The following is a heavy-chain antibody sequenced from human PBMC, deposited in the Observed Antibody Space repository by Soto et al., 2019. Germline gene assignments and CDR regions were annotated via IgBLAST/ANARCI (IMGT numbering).Heavy chain of an antibody. J-gene: IGHJ4*02. CDR2: INPNSGGT. CDR3: ARESSSGWYFSDY. V-gene: IGHV1-2*04. D-gene: IGHD6-19*01. CDR1: GYTFTGYY. Sequence: GASVKVSCKASGYTFTGYYMHWVRQAPGQGLEWMGWINPNSGGTNYAQKFQGWVTMTRDTSISTAYMELSRLRSDDTAVYYCARESSSGWYFSDYWGQGTLVTVSS.